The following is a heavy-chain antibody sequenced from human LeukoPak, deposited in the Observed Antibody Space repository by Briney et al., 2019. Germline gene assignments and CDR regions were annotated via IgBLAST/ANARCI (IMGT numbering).Heavy chain of an antibody. V-gene: IGHV4-39*01. CDR3: ARLMTTLTSEY. Sequence: SETLSLTCTVSGGSINRSYYYWGWIRQPPGKGLEWIWGIYYNGNTYYNPSLKRRVTISVDTSKNQLSLKLSSVTAADTTVYYCARLMTTLTSEYWGHGTLVTVSS. CDR1: GGSINRSYYY. CDR2: IYYNGNT. J-gene: IGHJ4*01. D-gene: IGHD4-17*01.